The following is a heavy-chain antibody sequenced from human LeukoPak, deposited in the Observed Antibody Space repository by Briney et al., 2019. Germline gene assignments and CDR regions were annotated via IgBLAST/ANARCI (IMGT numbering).Heavy chain of an antibody. CDR3: ARVEFYYDSSGYYSESGYFDY. CDR1: GFTVSSNY. CDR2: IYSGGNT. J-gene: IGHJ4*02. V-gene: IGHV3-66*01. D-gene: IGHD3-22*01. Sequence: GGSLRLSCAASGFTVSSNYMSWVRQAPGKGLEWVSFIYSGGNTYYADSVKGRFTISRDSSENTLYLQMNSLRAEDTAVYYCARVEFYYDSSGYYSESGYFDYWGQGTLVTVSS.